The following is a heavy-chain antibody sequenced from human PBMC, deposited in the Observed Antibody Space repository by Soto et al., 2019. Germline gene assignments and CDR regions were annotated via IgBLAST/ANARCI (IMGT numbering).Heavy chain of an antibody. Sequence: SVKVYGKASGGTFSSYAISWVRQAPGQGLEWMGGIIPIFGTANYAQKFQGRVTMTTDTSTSTAYMELRSLRSDDTAVYYCARVDVLRFLEWLIWGQGTLVTVPS. CDR2: IIPIFGTA. CDR3: ARVDVLRFLEWLI. D-gene: IGHD3-3*01. J-gene: IGHJ4*02. CDR1: GGTFSSYA. V-gene: IGHV1-69*05.